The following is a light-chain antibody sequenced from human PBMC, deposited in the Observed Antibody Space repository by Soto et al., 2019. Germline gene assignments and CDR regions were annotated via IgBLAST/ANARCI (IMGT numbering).Light chain of an antibody. V-gene: IGKV3-20*01. J-gene: IGKJ4*01. CDR2: GAS. CDR1: QSVSSSY. Sequence: EIVLTQSPGTLSLSPGERATLSCRASQSVSSSYLAWYQQKPGQAPRLLIYGASSRATGIPDRFSGSGSGTDFTLTISRLEPEDFAVYSCQQYGSSPHTFGGGTNVAIK. CDR3: QQYGSSPHT.